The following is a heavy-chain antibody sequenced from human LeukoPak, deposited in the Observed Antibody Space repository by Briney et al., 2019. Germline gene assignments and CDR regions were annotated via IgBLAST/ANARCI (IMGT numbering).Heavy chain of an antibody. V-gene: IGHV4-59*10. CDR2: IYTSGST. Sequence: SETLSLTCAVYGGSFSSYYWSWIRQPAGKGLEWIGCIYTSGSTNYNPSLKSRVTMSVDTSKNQFSLKLSSVTAADTAVYYCARGAYYYGSGKIFDYWGQGTLVTVSS. CDR1: GGSFSSYY. J-gene: IGHJ4*02. D-gene: IGHD3-10*01. CDR3: ARGAYYYGSGKIFDY.